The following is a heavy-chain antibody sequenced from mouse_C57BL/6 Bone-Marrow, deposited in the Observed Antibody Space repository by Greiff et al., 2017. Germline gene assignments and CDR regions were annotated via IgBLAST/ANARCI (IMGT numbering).Heavy chain of an antibody. CDR3: ALWLRRGNYFDY. CDR2: IYPGDGDT. J-gene: IGHJ2*01. CDR1: GYAFSSSW. D-gene: IGHD2-2*01. Sequence: VQRVESGPELVKPGASVKISCKASGYAFSSSWMNWVKQRPGKGLEWIGRIYPGDGDTNYNGKFKGKATLTADKSSSTAYMQLSSLTSEDSAVXFCALWLRRGNYFDYWGQGTTLTVSS. V-gene: IGHV1-82*01.